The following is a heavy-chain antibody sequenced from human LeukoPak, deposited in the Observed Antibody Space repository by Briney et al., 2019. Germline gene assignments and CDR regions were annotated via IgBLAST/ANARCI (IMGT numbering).Heavy chain of an antibody. V-gene: IGHV3-7*01. D-gene: IGHD3-3*01. J-gene: IGHJ4*02. CDR2: IKQDGSEK. CDR3: ARDRLNAFWSGDSWDY. Sequence: GGSLRLSCAASGFTFSSHWMSWVRQAPGKGLEWVANIKQDGSEKYYVDSVKGRFTISRDNTKNSLYLQMNSPRAEDTAVYYCARDRLNAFWSGDSWDYWGQGTLVTVSS. CDR1: GFTFSSHW.